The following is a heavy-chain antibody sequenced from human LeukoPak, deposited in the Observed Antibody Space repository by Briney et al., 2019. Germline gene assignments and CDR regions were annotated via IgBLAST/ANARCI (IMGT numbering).Heavy chain of an antibody. Sequence: PGGSLRLSCAASGFTFNSYAMTWVRQAPGKGLEWVSGISGSGGSTYYSDSVKGRFTISRDNSKNTLYLQMNSLSAEDTAVYYCANDQYDILAPLAYWGQGTLVTVSS. V-gene: IGHV3-23*01. D-gene: IGHD3-9*01. CDR2: ISGSGGST. J-gene: IGHJ4*02. CDR1: GFTFNSYA. CDR3: ANDQYDILAPLAY.